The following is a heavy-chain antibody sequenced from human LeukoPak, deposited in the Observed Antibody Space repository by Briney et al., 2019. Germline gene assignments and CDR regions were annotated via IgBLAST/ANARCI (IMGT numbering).Heavy chain of an antibody. CDR2: IKSKTDGGTT. D-gene: IGHD5-24*01. Sequence: GGSLRPSCAPSGFTFSNAWMSWVRQALGNGLEWVGRIKSKTDGGTTDYAAPVKGRFTISRDDSNNTLYLQMNSMKTEDTAVYYCTTSAQLPVDYWGQGTLVTVSS. V-gene: IGHV3-15*01. CDR3: TTSAQLPVDY. CDR1: GFTFSNAW. J-gene: IGHJ4*02.